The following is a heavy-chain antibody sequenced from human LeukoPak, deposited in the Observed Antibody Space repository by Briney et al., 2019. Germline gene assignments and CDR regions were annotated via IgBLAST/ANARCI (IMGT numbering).Heavy chain of an antibody. J-gene: IGHJ5*02. V-gene: IGHV3-20*04. CDR2: INWNGGST. D-gene: IGHD5-18*01. Sequence: ETLSLTCAVYGGSFSGYYWSWIRQPPGKGLEWVSGINWNGGSTAYVDSVKGRFTISRDNAKNSLYLQMNSLRVEDTAVYYCARGRGFSYGLGDSWGQGTLVTVSS. CDR1: GGSFSGYY. CDR3: ARGRGFSYGLGDS.